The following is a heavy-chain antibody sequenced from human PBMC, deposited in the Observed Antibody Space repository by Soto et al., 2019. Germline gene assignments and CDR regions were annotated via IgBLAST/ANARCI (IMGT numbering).Heavy chain of an antibody. CDR3: ARDLGGSYYAPVDY. Sequence: QVQLVQSGAEVKKPGASAKVSCKASGYTFTSYCISWVRQAPGQGLEWMGWISAYNGNTKYAQKLQGRVTTTTDTSTSTAYMELRSLRSDDTAVYYCARDLGGSYYAPVDYWGQGTLVTVSS. D-gene: IGHD1-26*01. J-gene: IGHJ4*02. CDR1: GYTFTSYC. CDR2: ISAYNGNT. V-gene: IGHV1-18*01.